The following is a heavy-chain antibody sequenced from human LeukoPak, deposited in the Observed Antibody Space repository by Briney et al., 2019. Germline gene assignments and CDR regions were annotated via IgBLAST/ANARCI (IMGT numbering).Heavy chain of an antibody. CDR3: TRGSSGRRDN. CDR1: GYTFTSCD. Sequence: ASVTVSCKASGYTFTSCDINWVRQATGQGLEWMGWMNPNSGNTGYGQSFQGRITMTRDISTGTAYMELSNLTSEDTAIYYCTRGSSGRRDNWGQGTLVTVSA. J-gene: IGHJ4*02. V-gene: IGHV1-8*01. D-gene: IGHD6-19*01. CDR2: MNPNSGNT.